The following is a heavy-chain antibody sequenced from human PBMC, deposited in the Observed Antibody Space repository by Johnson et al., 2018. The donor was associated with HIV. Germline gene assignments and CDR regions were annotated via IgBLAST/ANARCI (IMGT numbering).Heavy chain of an antibody. J-gene: IGHJ3*02. CDR1: GFTFDDYA. Sequence: VQLVESGGGVVRPGGSLRLSCAASGFTFDDYAMHWVRQAPGKGLEWVSLISWDGGSTYYADSVKGRFTISRDNSKNTLYLQMNSLRAEDTAVYYCATSLTGTRPFDIWGQGTMVTVSS. D-gene: IGHD1-7*01. V-gene: IGHV3-43*02. CDR3: ATSLTGTRPFDI. CDR2: ISWDGGST.